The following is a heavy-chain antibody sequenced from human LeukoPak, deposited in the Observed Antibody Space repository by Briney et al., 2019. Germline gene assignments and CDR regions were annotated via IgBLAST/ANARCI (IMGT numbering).Heavy chain of an antibody. CDR1: GFTFSDYY. CDR3: ASGSRGSYYNSYGYYYYMDV. Sequence: GGSLRLSCAASGFTFSDYYMSWIRQAPGKGLEWVSYISSSGSTIYYADSVKGRFTISRDNAKNSLYLQMNSLRAEDTAVYYCASGSRGSYYNSYGYYYYMDVWGKGTTVTISS. J-gene: IGHJ6*03. CDR2: ISSSGSTI. V-gene: IGHV3-11*04. D-gene: IGHD3-10*01.